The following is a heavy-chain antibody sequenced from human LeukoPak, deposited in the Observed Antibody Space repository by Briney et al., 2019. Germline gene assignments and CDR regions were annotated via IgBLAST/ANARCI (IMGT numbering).Heavy chain of an antibody. Sequence: GASVKVSCTASGYTFTGYYMHWVRQAPGQGLEWMGWINPNSGGTNYAQKFQGRVTMTRDTSISTAYMELSRLRSDDTAVYYCARLSGYSGYEGDYYYYGMDVWGQGTTVTVSS. CDR1: GYTFTGYY. V-gene: IGHV1-2*02. CDR2: INPNSGGT. J-gene: IGHJ6*02. CDR3: ARLSGYSGYEGDYYYYGMDV. D-gene: IGHD5-12*01.